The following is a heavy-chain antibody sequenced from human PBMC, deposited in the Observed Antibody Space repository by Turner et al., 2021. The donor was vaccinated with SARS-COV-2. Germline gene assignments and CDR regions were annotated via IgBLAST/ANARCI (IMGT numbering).Heavy chain of an antibody. CDR2: IYYSGST. CDR3: ARHVDTPMVYGPDEDTDAFDM. CDR1: GASISNSLYY. V-gene: IGHV4-39*01. Sequence: QLQLQESGPGLVRPSEPLSLTCTVSGASISNSLYYWGWIRQPPGKGLEWIGTIYYSGSTYYNPSLKSRVTISVDTSKNQFSLKLSSVTAADTAVYYCARHVDTPMVYGPDEDTDAFDMWGQGTMVTVSS. D-gene: IGHD5-18*01. J-gene: IGHJ3*02.